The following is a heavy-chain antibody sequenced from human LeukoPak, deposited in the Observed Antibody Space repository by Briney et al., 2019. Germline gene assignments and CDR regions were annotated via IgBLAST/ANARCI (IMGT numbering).Heavy chain of an antibody. V-gene: IGHV4-59*08. CDR2: IYYSGST. CDR3: ARVAVYDAFDI. J-gene: IGHJ3*02. D-gene: IGHD2-15*01. CDR1: GGSISSYY. Sequence: SETLSLTCTVSGGSISSYYWSWIRQPPGKGLEWIGYIYYSGSTNYNPSLKSRVTISVDTSKNQFSQKLSSVTAADTAVYYCARVAVYDAFDIWGQGTMVTVSS.